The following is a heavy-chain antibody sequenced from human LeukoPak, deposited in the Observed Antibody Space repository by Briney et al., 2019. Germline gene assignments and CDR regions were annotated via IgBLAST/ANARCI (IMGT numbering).Heavy chain of an antibody. Sequence: GASVKVSCKTSGYTFTSYDINLVRQATGPGLEWMGWMNPNSGNTGYAQKFQGRVTITRNTSISTAYMELSSLRSEDTAVYYCALIPSFPVVSADSLGQGTLVTVSS. CDR1: GYTFTSYD. CDR2: MNPNSGNT. J-gene: IGHJ4*02. V-gene: IGHV1-8*03. D-gene: IGHD2-2*01. CDR3: ALIPSFPVVSADS.